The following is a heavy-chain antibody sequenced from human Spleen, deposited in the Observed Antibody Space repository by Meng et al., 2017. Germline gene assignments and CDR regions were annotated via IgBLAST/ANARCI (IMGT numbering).Heavy chain of an antibody. D-gene: IGHD6-19*01. CDR3: ARETTGGLSSGWFYYFDY. Sequence: QGEQGQSWSWLRNLWASVKVACKASGYTFTCYAMSWVRQAPGQGLEWMGSINTNTGDPTFAQDFTGRFVFSLDTSVSTAYLQISSLKAEDTAVYYCARETTGGLSSGWFYYFDYWGQGTLVTVSS. CDR2: INTNTGDP. J-gene: IGHJ4*02. V-gene: IGHV7-4-1*02. CDR1: GYTFTCYA.